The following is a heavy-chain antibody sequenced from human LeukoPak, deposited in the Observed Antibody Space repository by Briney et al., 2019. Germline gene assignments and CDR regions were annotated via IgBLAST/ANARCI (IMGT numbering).Heavy chain of an antibody. V-gene: IGHV3-21*01. Sequence: GGSLRLSCAASGLTFSSYSMNWVRQAPGKGLEWVSSISSSSSYIYYADSVKGRFTISRDNAKNSLYLQMNSLRAEDTAVYYCARYYGDYDFDYWGQGTLVTVSS. J-gene: IGHJ4*02. CDR2: ISSSSSYI. CDR1: GLTFSSYS. D-gene: IGHD4-17*01. CDR3: ARYYGDYDFDY.